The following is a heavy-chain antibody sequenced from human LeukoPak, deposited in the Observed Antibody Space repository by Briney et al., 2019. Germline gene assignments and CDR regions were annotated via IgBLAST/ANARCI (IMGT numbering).Heavy chain of an antibody. CDR2: IDPNDGST. CDR1: GYTFSSYY. CDR3: ARGGPYHGWDY. J-gene: IGHJ4*02. D-gene: IGHD2-15*01. Sequence: ASVKVSCKASGYTFSSYYMHWVRQAPGQGLEWVGRIDPNDGSTIYARNLQGRVTMTSDTFTRTVYMELSSLRSEDTAVYYCARGGPYHGWDYWGQGTLVTVSS. V-gene: IGHV1-46*01.